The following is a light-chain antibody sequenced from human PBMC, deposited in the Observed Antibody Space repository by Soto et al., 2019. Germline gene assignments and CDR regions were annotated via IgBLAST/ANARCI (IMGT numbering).Light chain of an antibody. V-gene: IGLV2-8*01. CDR3: SSYAGSAV. J-gene: IGLJ1*01. Sequence: QSALNQPPSASGSAGQSVTISCTGTSSDVGGYNYVSWYQQRPGKAPKLMIYEVSKRPSGVPDRFSGSKSGNTASLTVSGLQAEDEADYYCSSYAGSAVFGTGTKVTVL. CDR1: SSDVGGYNY. CDR2: EVS.